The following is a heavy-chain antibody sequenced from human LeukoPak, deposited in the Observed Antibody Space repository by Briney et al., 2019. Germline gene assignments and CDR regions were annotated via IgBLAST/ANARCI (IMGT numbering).Heavy chain of an antibody. J-gene: IGHJ5*02. CDR2: IYYSGST. V-gene: IGHV4-59*01. CDR3: ARDLGADYGDYVFDP. CDR1: GGSMSSYY. D-gene: IGHD4-17*01. Sequence: SETLSLTCTVSGGSMSSYYWNWIRQPPGKGLEWIGYIYYSGSTNYSPSLKSRVTISVDTSKNQFSLKLSSVTAADTAVYYCARDLGADYGDYVFDPWGQGTLVTVSS.